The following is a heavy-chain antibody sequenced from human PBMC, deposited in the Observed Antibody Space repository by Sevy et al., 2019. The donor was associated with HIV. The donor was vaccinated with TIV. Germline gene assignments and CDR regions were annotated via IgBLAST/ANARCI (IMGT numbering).Heavy chain of an antibody. J-gene: IGHJ3*02. D-gene: IGHD1-26*01. CDR1: GFTFSSYA. CDR3: THRLRWSSPSDAFDI. V-gene: IGHV3-30-3*01. Sequence: GGSLRLSCAASGFTFSSYAMHWVRQAPGKGLEWVAVISYDGSNKYYADSVKGRFTISRDNSKNTLYLQMNSLRAEDTAVYYCTHRLRWSSPSDAFDIWGQGTMVTVSS. CDR2: ISYDGSNK.